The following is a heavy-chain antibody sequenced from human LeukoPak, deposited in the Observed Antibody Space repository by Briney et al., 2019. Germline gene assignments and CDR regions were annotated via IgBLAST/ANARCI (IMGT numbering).Heavy chain of an antibody. CDR3: AREVGSFDC. CDR1: GFPFTTFA. J-gene: IGHJ4*02. V-gene: IGHV3-23*01. D-gene: IGHD3-10*01. CDR2: ISGSGDST. Sequence: GSLRLSCAASGFPFTTFALSWVRRAPGKGLEWVSSISGSGDSTYYADSVKGRFTISRDNSKNSLYLEVNSLRAEDTALYYCAREVGSFDCSGQGTLVTVSS.